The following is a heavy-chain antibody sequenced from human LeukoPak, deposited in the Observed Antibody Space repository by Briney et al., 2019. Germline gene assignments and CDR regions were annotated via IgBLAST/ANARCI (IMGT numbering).Heavy chain of an antibody. CDR2: VNVDGSDK. V-gene: IGHV3-74*01. CDR1: KFTFSVHY. D-gene: IGHD6-13*01. J-gene: IGHJ4*02. CDR3: ARDAAAGPH. Sequence: PGGSLRLSCAASKFTFSVHYMHWVRQVPGGGLEWVARVNVDGSDKVYADSVKGRFTISRDNSKNTLYLQMNSLRSDDTAVYYCARDAAAGPHWGQGTLVTVSS.